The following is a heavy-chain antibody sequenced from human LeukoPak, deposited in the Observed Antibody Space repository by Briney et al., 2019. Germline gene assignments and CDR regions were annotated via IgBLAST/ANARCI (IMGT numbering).Heavy chain of an antibody. CDR3: ARVWDASGWSNWFDP. J-gene: IGHJ5*02. D-gene: IGHD6-19*01. CDR2: VNPDSGDT. Sequence: ASVKVSCKSSGYKFTAYYTHWIRQAPGQGLEWMGWVNPDSGDTNCTQKYQGRLTLTRDTSVTTVYMELSSLTSDDTAVYYCARVWDASGWSNWFDPWGQGTLVTVSS. V-gene: IGHV1-2*02. CDR1: GYKFTAYY.